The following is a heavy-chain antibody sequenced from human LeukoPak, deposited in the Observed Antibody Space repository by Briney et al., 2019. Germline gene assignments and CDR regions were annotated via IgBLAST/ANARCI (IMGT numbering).Heavy chain of an antibody. V-gene: IGHV5-10-1*01. Sequence: GESPKISCKGSGYSFTSYWISWVRQMPGKGLEWMGRIDPSDSYTNYSPSFQGHVTISADKSISTAYLQWSSLKASDTAMYYCARLSSGSYYTYYYGMDVWGKGTTVTVSS. J-gene: IGHJ6*04. CDR3: ARLSSGSYYTYYYGMDV. CDR2: IDPSDSYT. D-gene: IGHD3-10*01. CDR1: GYSFTSYW.